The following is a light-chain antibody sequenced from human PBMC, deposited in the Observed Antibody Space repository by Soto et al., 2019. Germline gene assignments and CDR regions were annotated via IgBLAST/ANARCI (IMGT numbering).Light chain of an antibody. CDR1: QGVSSY. CDR2: GAS. CDR3: QQRSHRHPLT. Sequence: EIVLTHSPSSLSSSPWEIATLSCRASQGVSSYLAWYQQKPGQAPSLLIYGASNRPTGVPARFSFSGSVTAYSPPISSLEPEEFAVSYCQQRSHRHPLTFGPGTKVDIK. J-gene: IGKJ3*01. V-gene: IGKV3-11*01.